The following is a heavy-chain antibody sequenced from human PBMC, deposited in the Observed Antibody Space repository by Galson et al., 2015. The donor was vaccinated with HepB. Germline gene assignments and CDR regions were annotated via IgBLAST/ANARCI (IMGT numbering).Heavy chain of an antibody. D-gene: IGHD2-15*01. Sequence: SLRLSCAASGFTFSSYSMNWVRQAPGKGLEWVSSISSSSSYIYYADSVKGRFTISRDNAKNSLYLQMNSLRAEDTAVYYCARDGCSGGSCTNYYYYGMDVWGQGTTVTVSS. CDR1: GFTFSSYS. J-gene: IGHJ6*02. CDR2: ISSSSSYI. V-gene: IGHV3-21*01. CDR3: ARDGCSGGSCTNYYYYGMDV.